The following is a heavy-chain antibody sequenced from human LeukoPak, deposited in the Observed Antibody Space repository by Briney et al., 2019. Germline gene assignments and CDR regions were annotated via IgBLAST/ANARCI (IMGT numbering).Heavy chain of an antibody. CDR3: ARHRDVDTAMDYFDY. J-gene: IGHJ4*02. V-gene: IGHV4-59*08. Sequence: SETLSLTCTVSGGSISSYHWSWIRQPPGKGLEYIGFVCYAGSTNSDPSLKSRVTISVDTSKNQFSLKLSSVTAADTAVYYCARHRDVDTAMDYFDYWGQGTLVTVFS. D-gene: IGHD5-18*01. CDR1: GGSISSYH. CDR2: VCYAGST.